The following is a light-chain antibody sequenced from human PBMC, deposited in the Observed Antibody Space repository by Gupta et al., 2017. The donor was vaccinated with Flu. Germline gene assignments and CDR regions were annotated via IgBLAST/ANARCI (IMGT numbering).Light chain of an antibody. J-gene: IGLJ2*01. V-gene: IGLV2-11*01. CDR2: DVN. Sequence: QSALTQPRPVSGSPGQSVAISCTGTSSDVGAYDYVSWYQQHPGQAPKLILYDVNKRPSGVPDRFTGSKSGTTASLTLSGLQPADEADYHSHSFSATIFFGGGTRLTFL. CDR3: HSFSATIF. CDR1: SSDVGAYDY.